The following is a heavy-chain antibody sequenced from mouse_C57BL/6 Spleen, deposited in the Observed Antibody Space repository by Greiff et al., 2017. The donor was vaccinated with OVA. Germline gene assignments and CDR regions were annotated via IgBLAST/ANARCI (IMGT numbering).Heavy chain of an antibody. D-gene: IGHD2-1*01. CDR2: ISGGGGNT. Sequence: EVKLVESGGGLVKPGGSLKLSCAASGFTFSSYTMSWVRQTPEKRLEWVATISGGGGNTYYPDSVKGRFTISRDNAKNTLYLQMSSLRSEDTALYYCARRYYGNFYWYFDVWGTGTTVTVSS. V-gene: IGHV5-9*01. J-gene: IGHJ1*03. CDR3: ARRYYGNFYWYFDV. CDR1: GFTFSSYT.